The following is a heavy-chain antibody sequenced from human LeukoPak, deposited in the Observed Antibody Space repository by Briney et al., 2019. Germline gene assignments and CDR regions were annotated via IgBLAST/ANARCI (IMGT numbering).Heavy chain of an antibody. D-gene: IGHD3-10*01. V-gene: IGHV4-4*09. CDR2: IYSSGST. CDR1: GGFISNYY. J-gene: IGHJ4*02. Sequence: SETLSLTCTVSGGFISNYYWSWIRQSPGKGLEWIGYIYSSGSTDYNPSLKSRVTMSVDTSKNQFSLKLSSVSAADTAVYYCARLKGRITLVRGVIIPEFWGQGTQVTVSS. CDR3: ARLKGRITLVRGVIIPEF.